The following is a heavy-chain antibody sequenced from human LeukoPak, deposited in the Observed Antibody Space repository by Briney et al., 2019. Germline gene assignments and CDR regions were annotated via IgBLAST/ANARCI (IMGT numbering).Heavy chain of an antibody. V-gene: IGHV4-39*07. CDR2: IFYRGST. D-gene: IGHD1-26*01. CDR3: ARDREVGAWDI. J-gene: IGHJ3*02. Sequence: SQTLSLTCTVSSVSISTSNYYSGWVREPPEKALEWIGNIFYRGSTNYNPSLKSRVTMSVDTSKNQFSLKLSSVTAADTAVYYCARDREVGAWDIWGQGTMVTVSS. CDR1: SVSISTSNYY.